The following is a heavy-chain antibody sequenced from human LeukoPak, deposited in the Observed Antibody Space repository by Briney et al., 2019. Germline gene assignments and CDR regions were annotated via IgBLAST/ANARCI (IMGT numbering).Heavy chain of an antibody. CDR3: ATGGPTMVRVFDY. CDR1: GFTFSTYG. CDR2: ISDSGGSS. D-gene: IGHD3-10*01. Sequence: GGSLRLSCAASGFTFSTYGMSWVRQAPGKGLEWVSAISDSGGSSYYADSVKGRFTISRDNSRNTLYLQMNSLRAEDTAIYYCATGGPTMVRVFDYWGQGTLVTVSS. V-gene: IGHV3-23*01. J-gene: IGHJ4*02.